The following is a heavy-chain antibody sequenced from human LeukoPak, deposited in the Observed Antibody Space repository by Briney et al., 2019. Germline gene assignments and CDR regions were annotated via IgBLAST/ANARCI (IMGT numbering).Heavy chain of an antibody. CDR2: IKQDGSEK. D-gene: IGHD3-3*01. J-gene: IGHJ6*03. CDR1: GFTLSNYA. CDR3: AREGPFDYYYYYYMDV. Sequence: GGSLRLSCAASGFTLSNYAMSWVRQAPGKGLEWVANIKQDGSEKYYVDSVKGRFTISRDNAKNSLYLQMNSLRAEDTAVYYCAREGPFDYYYYYYMDVWGKGTTVTVSS. V-gene: IGHV3-7*01.